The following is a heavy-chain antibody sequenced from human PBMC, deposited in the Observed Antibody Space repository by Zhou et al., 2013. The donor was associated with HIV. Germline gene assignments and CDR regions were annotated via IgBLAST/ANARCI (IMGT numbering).Heavy chain of an antibody. D-gene: IGHD6-13*01. V-gene: IGHV1-69*04. J-gene: IGHJ4*02. CDR2: IIPILGIA. Sequence: QVQLVQSGAEVKKPGSSVKVSCKASGGTFSSYAISWVRQAPGQGLEWMGRIIPILGIANYAQKFQGRVTITADKSTSTAYMELSSLRSEDTAVYYCARSLRIAAVPYYFDYWGQGTLVTVSS. CDR1: GGTFSSYA. CDR3: ARSLRIAAVPYYFDY.